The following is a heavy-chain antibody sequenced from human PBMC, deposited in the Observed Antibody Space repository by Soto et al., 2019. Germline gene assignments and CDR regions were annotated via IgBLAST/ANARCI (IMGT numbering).Heavy chain of an antibody. CDR2: ITSVGTYV. V-gene: IGHV3-21*02. CDR3: ARDPSTTIFGVIPFMDV. D-gene: IGHD3-3*01. CDR1: GFGFSSYS. Sequence: EVRLVESGGGLVKPGGSLRLSCVGSGFGFSSYSIHWVRQAPGKGLEWVSSITSVGTYVYYADSVEGRFTISRDNAAQSVYLEMSGLRAEDTAIYYCARDPSTTIFGVIPFMDVWGQGTTVTVS. J-gene: IGHJ6*02.